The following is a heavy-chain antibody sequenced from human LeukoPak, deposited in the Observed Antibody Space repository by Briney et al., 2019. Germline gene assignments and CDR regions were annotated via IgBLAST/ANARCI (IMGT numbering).Heavy chain of an antibody. V-gene: IGHV3-23*01. CDR1: GFTFSSYA. J-gene: IGHJ4*02. CDR3: AKVVWFGELGDY. Sequence: TGGSLRLSCAASGFTFSSYAMSWVRQAPGKGLEWVSAISGSGGSTYYADSVKGRFTISRDNSKNTLYLQMNSLRAEDAAVYYCAKVVWFGELGDYWGQGTLVTVSS. CDR2: ISGSGGST. D-gene: IGHD3-10*01.